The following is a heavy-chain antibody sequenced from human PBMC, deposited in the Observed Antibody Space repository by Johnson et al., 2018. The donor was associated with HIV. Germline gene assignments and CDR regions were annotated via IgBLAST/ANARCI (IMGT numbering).Heavy chain of an antibody. V-gene: IGHV3-30*18. Sequence: QVQLVESGGGLVQPGGSLRLSCAASGFTFSSYRMSWVRQAPGKGLEWVAVISFDGSTKYYADSVKGRFTISRDNSKNTLYLHMSSLRAEDAAVYYCAKVGHCRGDCNFEVLEDLFDVWGRGTMVTVSS. CDR1: GFTFSSYR. J-gene: IGHJ3*01. CDR3: AKVGHCRGDCNFEVLEDLFDV. D-gene: IGHD2-21*02. CDR2: ISFDGSTK.